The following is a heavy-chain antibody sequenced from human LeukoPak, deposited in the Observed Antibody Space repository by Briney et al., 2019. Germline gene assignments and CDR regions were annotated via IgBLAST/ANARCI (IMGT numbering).Heavy chain of an antibody. D-gene: IGHD2-2*01. J-gene: IGHJ6*02. CDR1: GFTFSNYA. Sequence: GGSLRLSCAASGFTFSNYAMSWVRQAPGKGLEWVAVISYDGSNKYYADSVKGRFTISRDNSKNTLYLQMNSLRAEDTAVYYCAREGIVVVPAVEYYYYGMDVWGQGTTVTVSS. V-gene: IGHV3-30-3*01. CDR3: AREGIVVVPAVEYYYYGMDV. CDR2: ISYDGSNK.